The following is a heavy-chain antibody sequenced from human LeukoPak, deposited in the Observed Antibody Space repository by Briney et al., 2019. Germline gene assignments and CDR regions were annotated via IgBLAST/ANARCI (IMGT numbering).Heavy chain of an antibody. CDR1: GASIRNKF. Sequence: PSETLSLTCDVSGASIRNKFWSWLRHPPGKALEWIGYISYTGTTNYNPSLQSRVTISVDTSKNQLSLKLTSMTAADTAVYYCARGGSYSDYWGQGTLVTVSS. V-gene: IGHV4-59*01. D-gene: IGHD1-26*01. CDR2: ISYTGTT. J-gene: IGHJ4*02. CDR3: ARGGSYSDY.